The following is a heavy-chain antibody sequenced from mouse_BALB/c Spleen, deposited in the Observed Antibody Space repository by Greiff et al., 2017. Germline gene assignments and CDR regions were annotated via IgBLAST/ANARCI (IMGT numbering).Heavy chain of an antibody. Sequence: VKLVESGPGLVAPSQSLSITCTVSGFSLTSYGVHWVRQPPGKGLEWLGVIWAGGSTNYNSALMSRLSISKDNSKSQVFLKMNSLQTDDTAMYYCAREGGNSWYFDVWGAGTAVTVSS. CDR2: IWAGGST. D-gene: IGHD2-1*01. V-gene: IGHV2-9*02. CDR1: GFSLTSYG. CDR3: AREGGNSWYFDV. J-gene: IGHJ1*01.